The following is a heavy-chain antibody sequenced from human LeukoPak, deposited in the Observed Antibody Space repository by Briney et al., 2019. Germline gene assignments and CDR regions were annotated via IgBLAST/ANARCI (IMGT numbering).Heavy chain of an antibody. J-gene: IGHJ4*02. CDR3: AKAVSLEWLVDY. CDR2: ISGSGGST. CDR1: GFTFTTLA. Sequence: GGSLRPSCAPPGFTFTTLAMSWVARAPGKGLKWVSAISGSGGSTYYADSVKGRFTISRDNSKNTLYLQMNSLRAEDTAVYYCAKAVSLEWLVDYWGQGTLVTVSS. D-gene: IGHD6-19*01. V-gene: IGHV3-23*01.